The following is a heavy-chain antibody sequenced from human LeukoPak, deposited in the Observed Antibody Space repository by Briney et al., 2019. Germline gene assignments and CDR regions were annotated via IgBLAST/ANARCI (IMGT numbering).Heavy chain of an antibody. CDR3: AKEWIGNYYDSSGHFDY. Sequence: GGSLRLSCAASGFTFSSYGMHWVRQAPGKGLEWVAVIWYDGSNKYYADSVKGRFTISRDNSKNTLYLQMNSLRAEDTAVYYCAKEWIGNYYDSSGHFDYWGQGTLVTVSS. J-gene: IGHJ4*02. CDR1: GFTFSSYG. CDR2: IWYDGSNK. V-gene: IGHV3-33*06. D-gene: IGHD3-22*01.